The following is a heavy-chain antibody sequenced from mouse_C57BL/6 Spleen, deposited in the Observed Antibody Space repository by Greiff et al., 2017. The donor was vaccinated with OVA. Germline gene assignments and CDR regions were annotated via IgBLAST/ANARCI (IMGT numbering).Heavy chain of an antibody. CDR1: GYTFTSYW. Sequence: QVQLQQPGTELVKPGASVKLSCKASGYTFTSYWMHWVKQRPGQGLEWIGNINPSNGGTNYNEKFKSKATLTVDKSSRPAYMQLSSLTSEDSAVYYCARSGRAAQAFDYWGQGTTLTVSS. CDR3: ARSGRAAQAFDY. J-gene: IGHJ2*01. V-gene: IGHV1-53*01. D-gene: IGHD3-2*02. CDR2: INPSNGGT.